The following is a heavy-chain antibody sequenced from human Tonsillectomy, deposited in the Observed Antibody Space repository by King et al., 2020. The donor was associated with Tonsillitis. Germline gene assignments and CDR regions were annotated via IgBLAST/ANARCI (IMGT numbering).Heavy chain of an antibody. Sequence: VQLVESGAEVKKPGEFLKISCKWSGYSFTIYCMGWVCQMSGKGLEWMGIIYPGDSDTRYSPSSQGQVNFSADKSISTAYLQWSSLKASDTAMYYCARPAGYCSSTSAGCYFEYWGQGTLVTVSS. V-gene: IGHV5-51*01. CDR2: IYPGDSDT. J-gene: IGHJ4*02. CDR1: GYSFTIYC. CDR3: ARPAGYCSSTSAGCYFEY. D-gene: IGHD2-2*01.